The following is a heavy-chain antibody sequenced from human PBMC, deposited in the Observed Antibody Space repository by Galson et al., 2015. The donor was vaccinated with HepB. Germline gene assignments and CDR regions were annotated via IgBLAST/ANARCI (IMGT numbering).Heavy chain of an antibody. V-gene: IGHV3-11*01. J-gene: IGHJ4*02. Sequence: SLRLSCAASGFTFSDYYMSWIRPAPGKGLEWASYISSSGSTIYYADSVKGRFTISRDNAKNSLYLQMNSLRAEDTAVYYCARGGYSSGWYAYARPDYWGQGTLVTVSS. CDR3: ARGGYSSGWYAYARPDY. D-gene: IGHD6-19*01. CDR1: GFTFSDYY. CDR2: ISSSGSTI.